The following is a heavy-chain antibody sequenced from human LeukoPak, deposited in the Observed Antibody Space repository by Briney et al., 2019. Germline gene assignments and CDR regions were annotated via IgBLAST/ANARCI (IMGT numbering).Heavy chain of an antibody. J-gene: IGHJ2*01. CDR3: AKYLNYYDSSGYYSARYFDL. CDR2: ISGSGGST. V-gene: IGHV3-23*01. D-gene: IGHD3-22*01. CDR1: GFTFSSYA. Sequence: GGSLRLSCAASGFTFSSYAMSWVRQAPGKGLEWVSAISGSGGSTYYADSVKGRFTISRDNSKNTLYLQMNSLRAEDTAVYYCAKYLNYYDSSGYYSARYFDLWGRGTLVTVSS.